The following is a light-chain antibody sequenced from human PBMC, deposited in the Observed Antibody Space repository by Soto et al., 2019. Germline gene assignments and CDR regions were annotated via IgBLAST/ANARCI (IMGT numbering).Light chain of an antibody. V-gene: IGKV1-39*01. CDR3: QQSYSSPAYT. Sequence: DIQMTQSPSSLSASVGDRVTITCRASQSISSYVNWYQQKPGKAPKLLIYAASSLQSGVPSRFSGSVSGTDCTLTTRSLQPEDFATACWQQSYSSPAYTFGQGPKLEIK. CDR2: AAS. CDR1: QSISSY. J-gene: IGKJ2*01.